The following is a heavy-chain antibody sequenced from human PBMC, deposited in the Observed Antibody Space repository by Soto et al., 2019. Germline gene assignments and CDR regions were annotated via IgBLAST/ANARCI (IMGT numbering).Heavy chain of an antibody. CDR1: GLTFSTYV. V-gene: IGHV3-30-3*01. CDR2: ISFDGSKK. Sequence: VQLVESGGGVVRPGRSLRLSCAASGLTFSTYVFHWVRQAPGKGLEWVAVISFDGSKKSYGDSVKGRFTISRDNSKNTVDLEMNILRLEDTAVYYCASGLYYDFWRGLDNWGQGTLVTVSS. J-gene: IGHJ4*02. D-gene: IGHD3-3*01. CDR3: ASGLYYDFWRGLDN.